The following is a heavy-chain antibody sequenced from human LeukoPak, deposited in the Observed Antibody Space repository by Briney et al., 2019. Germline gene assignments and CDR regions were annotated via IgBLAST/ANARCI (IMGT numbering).Heavy chain of an antibody. V-gene: IGHV4-38-2*02. J-gene: IGHJ5*02. CDR2: IYHSGST. D-gene: IGHD1-26*01. Sequence: SETLSLTCTVSGYSISSGYYWGWIRQPPGKGLEWIGSIYHSGSTYYNPSLKSRVTISVDTSKNQFSLKLSSVTAADTAVYYCARVTEGATGSWGQGTLVTVSS. CDR1: GYSISSGYY. CDR3: ARVTEGATGS.